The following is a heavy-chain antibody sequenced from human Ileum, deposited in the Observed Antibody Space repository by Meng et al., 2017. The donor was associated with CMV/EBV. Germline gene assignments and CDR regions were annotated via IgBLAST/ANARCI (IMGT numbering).Heavy chain of an antibody. CDR3: TRSGGAGALDT. V-gene: IGHV3-74*01. CDR1: GVTCRNYW. D-gene: IGHD3-10*01. CDR2: INGDGTRT. Sequence: LCCADRGVTCRNYWMCWVRRAPGKGRVWVSRINGDGTRTSYADAERGRFTISRDNAKNTLYLQMNSLRAEDTAVYYCTRSGGAGALDTWGQGTMVTVSS. J-gene: IGHJ3*02.